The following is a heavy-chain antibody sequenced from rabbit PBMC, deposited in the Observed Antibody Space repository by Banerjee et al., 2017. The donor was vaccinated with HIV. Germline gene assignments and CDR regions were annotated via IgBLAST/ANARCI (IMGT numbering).Heavy chain of an antibody. D-gene: IGHD8-1*01. J-gene: IGHJ6*01. CDR1: GFDFSSSYD. CDR3: ARDTGSSFSSYGMDL. Sequence: QEQLVESGGGLVKPGASLTLTCTASGFDFSSSYDMCWVRQAPGKGLEWIGCIYTANGKTYYASWAKGRFTISKSSSTTVTLQMTSLTAADTATYFCARDTGSSFSSYGMDLWGPGTLVTVS. CDR2: IYTANGKT. V-gene: IGHV1S45*01.